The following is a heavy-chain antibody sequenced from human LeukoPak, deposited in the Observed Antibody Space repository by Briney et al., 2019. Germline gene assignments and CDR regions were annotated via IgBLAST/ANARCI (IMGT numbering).Heavy chain of an antibody. J-gene: IGHJ6*04. CDR1: GFTFSSYE. CDR3: AELGITMFGGV. D-gene: IGHD3-10*02. Sequence: GGSLRLSCAASGFTFSSYEMNWVRQAPGKGLEWVSYISSSGSTIYYADSVKGRFTISRDNAKNSLYLQMNSLRAEDTAVYYCAELGITMFGGVWGKGTTVTVSS. V-gene: IGHV3-48*03. CDR2: ISSSGSTI.